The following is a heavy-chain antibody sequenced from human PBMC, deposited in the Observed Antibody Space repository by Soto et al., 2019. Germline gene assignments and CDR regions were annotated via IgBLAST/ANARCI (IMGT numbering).Heavy chain of an antibody. CDR1: GGSFSGYY. Sequence: SETLSLTCAVYGGSFSGYYRSWIRQPPGKGLEWIGEINHSGSTNYNPSLKSRVTISVDTSKNQFSPKLSSVTAADTAVYYCASSGPNDYDFWSGYYTNYYGMDVWGQGTTVTVS. CDR2: INHSGST. V-gene: IGHV4-34*01. CDR3: ASSGPNDYDFWSGYYTNYYGMDV. D-gene: IGHD3-3*01. J-gene: IGHJ6*02.